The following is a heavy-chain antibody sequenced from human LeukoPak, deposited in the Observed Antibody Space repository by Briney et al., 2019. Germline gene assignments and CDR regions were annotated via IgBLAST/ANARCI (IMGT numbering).Heavy chain of an antibody. D-gene: IGHD1-14*01. Sequence: GASVKVSCKASGYTFISYGISWVRQAPGQGLEWMGWISAYNGNTNYAQKLQGRVTMTTDTSTSTAYMDLRSLRSDDTAVYYCARTGPTVFYGMDVWGQGTTVTVSS. CDR2: ISAYNGNT. CDR3: ARTGPTVFYGMDV. V-gene: IGHV1-18*01. J-gene: IGHJ6*02. CDR1: GYTFISYG.